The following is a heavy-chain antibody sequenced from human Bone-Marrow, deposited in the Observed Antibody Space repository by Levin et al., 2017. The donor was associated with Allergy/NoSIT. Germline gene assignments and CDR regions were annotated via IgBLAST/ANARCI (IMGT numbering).Heavy chain of an antibody. CDR2: ISSTSSYM. Sequence: GESLKISCAASGFTLNSYSMNWVRQAPGKGLEWVSSISSTSSYMYYTDSVKGRFTISRDNAKNSLYLEMTSLRAEDTAVYYCARDPPYTVTTYFDLWGRGTLVTVSS. D-gene: IGHD4-17*01. CDR1: GFTLNSYS. J-gene: IGHJ2*01. CDR3: ARDPPYTVTTYFDL. V-gene: IGHV3-21*01.